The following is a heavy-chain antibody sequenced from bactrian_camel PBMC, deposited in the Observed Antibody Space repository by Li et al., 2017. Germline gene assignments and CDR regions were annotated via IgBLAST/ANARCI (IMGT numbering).Heavy chain of an antibody. V-gene: IGHV3S2*01. CDR1: GFTFSTST. D-gene: IGHD7*01. Sequence: QLVESGGGSVQPGGSLRLSCAASGFTFSTSTMNWFRQAPGKELAWVARISAHSTSIQYADFAKGRFTISRDNAKNTLYLQLDSLNTEDTAIYYCATLGQAPEGQGTQVTVS. CDR2: ISAHSTSI. J-gene: IGHJ4*01.